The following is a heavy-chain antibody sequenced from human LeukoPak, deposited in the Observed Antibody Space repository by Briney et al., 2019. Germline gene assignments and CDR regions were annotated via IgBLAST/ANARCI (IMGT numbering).Heavy chain of an antibody. CDR1: GFTFSSYA. V-gene: IGHV3-23*01. Sequence: GGSLRLSCAASGFTFSSYAMSWVRQAPGKGLEWVSAISGSDSTYYADSVKGRFTISRDNSKNALYLQMNSLRAEDTAIYYCAKGVRFLDWWILDYWGQGSLVTVSS. D-gene: IGHD3-9*01. CDR2: ISGSDST. CDR3: AKGVRFLDWWILDY. J-gene: IGHJ4*02.